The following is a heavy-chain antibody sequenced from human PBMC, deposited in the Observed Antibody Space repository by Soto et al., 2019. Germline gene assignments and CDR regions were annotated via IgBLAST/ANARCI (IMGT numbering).Heavy chain of an antibody. CDR3: ARSPGGYYID. D-gene: IGHD2-15*01. Sequence: EVQLVESGGGLVQPGGSLRLSCVDSGFSFSSYWMHWVRQGPGKGLVWVARINPEGSSTNYADSAEGRFTISRDNARNTVGLEMDSLRAEDRAVYYCARSPGGYYIDWGQGTMVTVSS. J-gene: IGHJ3*01. CDR2: INPEGSST. V-gene: IGHV3-74*01. CDR1: GFSFSSYW.